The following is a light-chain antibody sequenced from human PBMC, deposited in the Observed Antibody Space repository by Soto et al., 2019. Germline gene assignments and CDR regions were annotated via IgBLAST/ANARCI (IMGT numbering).Light chain of an antibody. Sequence: QPVLTQPPSVSGAPGQRVTISCTGSSSNIGALYDVNWYQQLPGTAPKLLIYDNNNRPSGVPDRFSGSKSGTSASLAITGLQAEDEADYYCQSYDNSLSGHVVFGGGTKLTV. J-gene: IGLJ2*01. CDR3: QSYDNSLSGHVV. CDR1: SSNIGALYD. V-gene: IGLV1-40*01. CDR2: DNN.